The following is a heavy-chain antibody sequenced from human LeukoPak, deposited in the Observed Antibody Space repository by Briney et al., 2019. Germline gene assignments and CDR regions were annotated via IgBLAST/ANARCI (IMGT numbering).Heavy chain of an antibody. J-gene: IGHJ4*02. CDR3: ARAFASGIRRALWFGDLL. CDR2: INTDGSST. V-gene: IGHV3-74*01. D-gene: IGHD3-10*01. CDR1: GFTFSSYW. Sequence: PGGSLRLSCAASGFTFSSYWMHWVRQAPGKGLVWVSRINTDGSSTSYADSVKGRFTISKDTSKNTLSLQMNSLGVGDTGLYYCARAFASGIRRALWFGDLLRAQGTLVTVSS.